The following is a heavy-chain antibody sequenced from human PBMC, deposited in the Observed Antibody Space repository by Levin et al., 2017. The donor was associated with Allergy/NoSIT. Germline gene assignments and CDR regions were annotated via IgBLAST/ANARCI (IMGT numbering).Heavy chain of an antibody. D-gene: IGHD3-10*02. V-gene: IGHV5-10-1*01. Sequence: LGESLKISCEGSGYSFSSCWINWVRQMPGKGLEWVGRIDPRDSETKYSPSFQGRVTISVDRSTSTAYLPWSSLEASDTAMYYWARGYGVHVPGDYWGQGTLDSVSS. CDR1: GYSFSSCW. CDR3: ARGYGVHVPGDY. CDR2: IDPRDSET. J-gene: IGHJ4*02.